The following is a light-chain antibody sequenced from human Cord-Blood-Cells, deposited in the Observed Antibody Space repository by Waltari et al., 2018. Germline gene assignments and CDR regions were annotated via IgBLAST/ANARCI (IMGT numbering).Light chain of an antibody. J-gene: IGLJ1*01. Sequence: QSALPQPAPVSGSPGRSITISCTGTSSDVGGYNYVSWYQHHPGKAPKLMIYDVSNRPSGVSNRFSGSKSGNTASLTISGLQAEDEADYYYSSYTSSSTLVFGTGTKVTVL. CDR1: SSDVGGYNY. V-gene: IGLV2-14*03. CDR2: DVS. CDR3: SSYTSSSTLV.